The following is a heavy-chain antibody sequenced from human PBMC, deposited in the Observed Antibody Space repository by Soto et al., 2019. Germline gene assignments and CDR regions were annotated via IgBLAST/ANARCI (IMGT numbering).Heavy chain of an antibody. V-gene: IGHV3-33*01. D-gene: IGHD2-2*01. CDR1: GFTFSSYG. J-gene: IGHJ4*02. Sequence: LRLSCAASGFTFSSYGMHWVRQAPGKGLEWVAVIWYDGSNKYYADSVKGRFTISRDNSKNTLYLQMNSLRAEDTAVYYCARATLYCSSTSCFEATGFDYWGQGTLVTVSS. CDR2: IWYDGSNK. CDR3: ARATLYCSSTSCFEATGFDY.